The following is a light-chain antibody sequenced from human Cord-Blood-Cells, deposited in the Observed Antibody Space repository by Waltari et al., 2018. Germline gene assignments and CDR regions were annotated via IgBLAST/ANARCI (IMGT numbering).Light chain of an antibody. Sequence: QSALTQPASVSGSPGQSITISCTGTSRDVGGYNYVSWYQQHPAKAPKLMIYEVSNRPSGVSNRFSGSKSGNTASLTISGLQAEDEADYYCSSYTSSSTRVFGGGTKLTVL. CDR3: SSYTSSSTRV. CDR2: EVS. J-gene: IGLJ3*02. V-gene: IGLV2-14*01. CDR1: SRDVGGYNY.